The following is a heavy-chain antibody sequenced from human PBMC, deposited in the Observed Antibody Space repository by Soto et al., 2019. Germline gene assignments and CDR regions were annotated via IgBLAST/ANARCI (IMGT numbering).Heavy chain of an antibody. V-gene: IGHV3-48*01. CDR2: ISSSSSTI. CDR1: GFTFSSYS. J-gene: IGHJ5*02. D-gene: IGHD2-2*01. Sequence: SLRLSCAASGFTFSSYSMNWVRQAPGKGLEWVSYISSSSSTIYYADSVKGRFTISRDNAKNSLYLQMNSLRAEDTAVYYCARGLIVVVPAATRNWFDPWGQGTLVTVSS. CDR3: ARGLIVVVPAATRNWFDP.